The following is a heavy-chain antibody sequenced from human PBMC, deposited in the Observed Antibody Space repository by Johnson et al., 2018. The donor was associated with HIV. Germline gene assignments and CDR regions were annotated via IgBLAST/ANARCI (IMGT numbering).Heavy chain of an antibody. CDR1: GFTFSSYA. CDR3: AKEEGLAAAGTGEAFDI. J-gene: IGHJ3*02. D-gene: IGHD6-13*01. CDR2: ISYDGSNK. V-gene: IGHV3-30-3*01. Sequence: QVQLVESGGGVVQPGRSLRLSCAASGFTFSSYAMHWVRQAPGKGLEWVAVISYDGSNKYYADSVKGRFTISRDNSKNTLYLQMNSLRAEDTAIYYCAKEEGLAAAGTGEAFDIWGQGTRVTVSS.